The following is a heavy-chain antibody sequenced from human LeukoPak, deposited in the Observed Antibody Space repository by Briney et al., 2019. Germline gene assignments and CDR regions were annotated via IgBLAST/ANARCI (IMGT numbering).Heavy chain of an antibody. CDR3: ARDPPIAVAGTPDYYGMDV. CDR2: ISAYNGNT. J-gene: IGHJ6*02. CDR1: GYTFTSYG. D-gene: IGHD6-19*01. Sequence: ASVKVSCKASGYTFTSYGISWVRQAPGQGLEWMGWISAYNGNTNYAQKLQGRVTMTTDTSTSTAYMELRSLRSDDTAVYYCARDPPIAVAGTPDYYGMDVGGQGTTVTVSS. V-gene: IGHV1-18*01.